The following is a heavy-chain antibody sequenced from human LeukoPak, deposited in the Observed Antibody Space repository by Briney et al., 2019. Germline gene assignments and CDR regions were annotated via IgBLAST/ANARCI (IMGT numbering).Heavy chain of an antibody. J-gene: IGHJ4*02. D-gene: IGHD3-22*01. CDR1: GGTFSSYA. Sequence: SVKVSCKASGGTFSSYAISWVRQAPGQGLEWMGRIIPIFGTANYAQKFQGRVTITRDMSTSTAYMELSSLRSEDTAVYYCAAAPRYYDSIHWGQGTLVTVSS. CDR2: IIPIFGTA. V-gene: IGHV1-69*05. CDR3: AAAPRYYDSIH.